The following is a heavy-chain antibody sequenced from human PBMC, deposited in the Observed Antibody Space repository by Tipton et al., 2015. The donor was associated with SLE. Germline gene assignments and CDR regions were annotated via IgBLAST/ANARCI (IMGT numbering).Heavy chain of an antibody. Sequence: LRLSCTVSGGSISSHYWTWVRQPPGKGLEWIGYIYYSGSTYYNPSLKSRLTISVDTSKNQFSLKLTSVTAADTAVYYCTRVARRFLDFDYWGQGTLVTVSS. CDR2: IYYSGST. CDR3: TRVARRFLDFDY. CDR1: GGSISSHY. D-gene: IGHD3-3*01. J-gene: IGHJ4*02. V-gene: IGHV4-30-4*08.